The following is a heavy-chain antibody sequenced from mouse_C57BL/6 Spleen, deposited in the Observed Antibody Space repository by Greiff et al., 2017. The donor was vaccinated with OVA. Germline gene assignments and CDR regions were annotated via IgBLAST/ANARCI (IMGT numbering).Heavy chain of an antibody. J-gene: IGHJ1*03. CDR3: AKNRGSSYAYWYFDV. CDR1: GFSLTSYG. Sequence: VQVVESGPGLVQPSQSLSITCTVSGFSLTSYGVHWVRQPPGKGLEWLGVIWSGGSTDYNAAFISRLSISKDNSKSQVFFKMNSLQAVDTAIYYCAKNRGSSYAYWYFDVWGTGTTVTVSS. V-gene: IGHV2-4*01. CDR2: IWSGGST. D-gene: IGHD1-1*01.